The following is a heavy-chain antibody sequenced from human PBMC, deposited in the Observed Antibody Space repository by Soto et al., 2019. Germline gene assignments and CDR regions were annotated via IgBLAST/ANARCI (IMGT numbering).Heavy chain of an antibody. D-gene: IGHD2-15*01. CDR2: ISSQGGNT. CDR3: AKPGRWPQTLGTFDV. J-gene: IGHJ3*01. CDR1: GFTFSDYS. Sequence: QPGGSLRLSCSAAGFTFSDYSMHWVRQAPGKGLECVASISSQGGNTFYADSVRDRFTVSRDRSNTLYLQISSLRVEDTAMYYCAKPGRWPQTLGTFDVWGQGTLVTVSS. V-gene: IGHV3-64D*06.